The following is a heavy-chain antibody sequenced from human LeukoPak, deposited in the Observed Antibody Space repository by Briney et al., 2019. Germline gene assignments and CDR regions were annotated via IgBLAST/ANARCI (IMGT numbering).Heavy chain of an antibody. V-gene: IGHV4-38-2*02. CDR2: IYHSGST. D-gene: IGHD2/OR15-2a*01. Sequence: SETLSLTCTVSGYSISSGYYWGWIRQPPGKGLEWIGSIYHSGSTYYNPSLKSRVTISVDTSKNQFSLKLSSVTAADTAVYYCARERSFEPAKPFDYSGQGTLVTVFS. J-gene: IGHJ4*02. CDR3: ARERSFEPAKPFDY. CDR1: GYSISSGYY.